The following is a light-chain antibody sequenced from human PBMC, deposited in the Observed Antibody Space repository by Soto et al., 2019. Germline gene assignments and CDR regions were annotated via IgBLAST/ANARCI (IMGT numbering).Light chain of an antibody. Sequence: QSALTQPASVSGSPGQSITISCTGNSSDVGGYNYVSWYQQHPVKAPKLMIYDVTNRPSGVSDRFSGSKSGNTASLTISWLQAEDEADYYCSSYTSSSTPYVFGTGTKVTVL. CDR3: SSYTSSSTPYV. CDR2: DVT. J-gene: IGLJ1*01. V-gene: IGLV2-14*01. CDR1: SSDVGGYNY.